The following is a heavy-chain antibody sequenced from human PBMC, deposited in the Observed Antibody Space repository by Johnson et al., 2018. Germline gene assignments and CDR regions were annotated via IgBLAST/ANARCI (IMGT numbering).Heavy chain of an antibody. CDR1: GFTFSSYS. J-gene: IGHJ6*02. D-gene: IGHD2-2*02. CDR3: ARDIGIVVVPAAIPDDYYYGMDV. V-gene: IGHV3-21*04. Sequence: VQLVESGGGLVKPGGSLRLSCAASGFTFSSYSMNWVRQAPGKGLEWVSSISSSSSYIYYADSVKGRFTLSRDTAKNSLYLQMNSLRAEDTAVYYWARDIGIVVVPAAIPDDYYYGMDVWGQGTTVTVSS. CDR2: ISSSSSYI.